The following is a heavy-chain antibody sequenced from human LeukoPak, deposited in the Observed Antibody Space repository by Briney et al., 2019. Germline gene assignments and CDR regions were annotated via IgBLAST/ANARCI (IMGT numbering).Heavy chain of an antibody. J-gene: IGHJ6*03. V-gene: IGHV3-7*01. CDR1: GFTFSSYW. Sequence: AGGSLRLSCAASGFTFSSYWMSWARQAPGKGLEWVANIKHDGSEKYYADSVKGRFTISRDNSKNTLYLQMNSLRAEDTAVYYCAKEGSSWFHYYYYYMDVWGKGTTVTVSS. D-gene: IGHD6-13*01. CDR3: AKEGSSWFHYYYYYMDV. CDR2: IKHDGSEK.